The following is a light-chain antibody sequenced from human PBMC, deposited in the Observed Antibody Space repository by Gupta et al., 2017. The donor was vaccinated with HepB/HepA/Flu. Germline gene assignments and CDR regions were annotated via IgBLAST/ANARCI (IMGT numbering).Light chain of an antibody. Sequence: EIVLIQSPANLSLSPGERATHSCRASQSVRSYLVWYQQKPGQAPRLLIYDTSNRATGIPARFSGSGSETDFTLTISSLEPEDFAVYYCQQRSSWPLTFGGGTKVEIK. J-gene: IGKJ4*01. CDR1: QSVRSY. V-gene: IGKV3-11*01. CDR2: DTS. CDR3: QQRSSWPLT.